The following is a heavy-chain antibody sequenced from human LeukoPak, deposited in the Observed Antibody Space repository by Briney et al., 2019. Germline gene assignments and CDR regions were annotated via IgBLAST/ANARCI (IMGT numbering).Heavy chain of an antibody. J-gene: IGHJ4*02. CDR2: INTNTGNP. V-gene: IGHV7-4-1*02. D-gene: IGHD2-2*01. CDR1: GYTFTSHA. Sequence: ASVKVSCKASGYTFTSHAMSWVRQAPGQGLEWMGWINTNTGNPTYAQGFTGRFVFSLDTSVSTAYLQISSLKPEDTAVYYCAKQGPGYCGSTSCYGVDYWGQGTLVTVSS. CDR3: AKQGPGYCGSTSCYGVDY.